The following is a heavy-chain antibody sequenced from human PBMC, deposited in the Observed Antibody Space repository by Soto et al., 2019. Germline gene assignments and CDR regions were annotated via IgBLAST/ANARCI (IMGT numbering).Heavy chain of an antibody. D-gene: IGHD6-6*01. CDR1: GYTFTSYG. Sequence: ASVKVSCKASGYTFTSYGISWVRQAPGQGLEWMGWISAYNGNTNYAQKLQGRVTMTTDTSTSTAYMELRSLRSDDTAVYYCARALEEQLGGPNWFDPWGQGTLVTVSS. J-gene: IGHJ5*02. CDR3: ARALEEQLGGPNWFDP. CDR2: ISAYNGNT. V-gene: IGHV1-18*01.